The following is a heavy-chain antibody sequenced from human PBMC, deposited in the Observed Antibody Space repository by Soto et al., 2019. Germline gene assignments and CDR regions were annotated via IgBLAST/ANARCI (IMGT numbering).Heavy chain of an antibody. V-gene: IGHV4-39*02. CDR2: IHFSEST. D-gene: IGHD2-2*01. J-gene: IGHJ6*02. CDR1: GGSISTSNYY. Sequence: SETLSLTCIVSGGSISTSNYYWAWIRQPPGKALEWIGRIHFSESTYYNPSLWSRVTISVDTSQNQISLSLGSVTAADTAVYYCARDQGAIYCTSPSCSLFNYYGRDVGGQGTTGTVAS. CDR3: ARDQGAIYCTSPSCSLFNYYGRDV.